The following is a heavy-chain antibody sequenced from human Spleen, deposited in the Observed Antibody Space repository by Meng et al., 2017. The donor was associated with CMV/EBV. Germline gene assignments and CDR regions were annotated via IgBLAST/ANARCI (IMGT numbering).Heavy chain of an antibody. J-gene: IGHJ4*02. CDR2: IIPALGSS. CDR1: GDTFSTHA. D-gene: IGHD2-2*01. CDR3: AVSIVVIPAAVLDS. V-gene: IGHV1-69*05. Sequence: SGDTFSTHAITWVRQAPGQGLEWMGGIIPALGSSYYAQKFQGRVTISTDDSTTTAYMELTSLRSDDTAVYFCAVSIVVIPAAVLDSWGPGTLVTVSS.